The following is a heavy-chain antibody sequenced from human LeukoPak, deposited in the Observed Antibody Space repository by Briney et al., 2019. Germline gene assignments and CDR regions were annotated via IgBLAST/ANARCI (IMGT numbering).Heavy chain of an antibody. CDR1: GDPLSNSRYS. D-gene: IGHD3/OR15-3a*01. CDR3: ARGWTYMDV. J-gene: IGHJ6*03. Sequence: SETLSLTCTVSGDPLSNSRYSWGWFRQPPGKGMEWLGRSYYSGRTYHNQSLKSRVTISVDTSKNQFSLKLSSVTAADTAVHYCARGWTYMDVWGKGTTVTVSS. V-gene: IGHV4-39*07. CDR2: SYYSGRT.